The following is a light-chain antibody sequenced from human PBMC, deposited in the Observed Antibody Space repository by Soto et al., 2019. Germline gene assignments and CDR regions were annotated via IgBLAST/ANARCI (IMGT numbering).Light chain of an antibody. CDR2: EVS. CDR1: SSDVGGYNY. CDR3: SSYTSSSTLVV. J-gene: IGLJ2*01. V-gene: IGLV2-14*01. Sequence: QPVLTQPASVSGSPGQSITISCTGTSSDVGGYNYVSWYQHHPGKAPKLMIFEVSNRPSGVSNRFSGSKSGNTASLTISGLQAEDEADYYCSSYTSSSTLVVFGGGTKLTVL.